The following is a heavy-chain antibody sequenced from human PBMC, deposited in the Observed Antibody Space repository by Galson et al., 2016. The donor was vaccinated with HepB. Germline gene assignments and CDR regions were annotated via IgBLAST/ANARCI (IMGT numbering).Heavy chain of an antibody. CDR3: ARDRSSRWELPRGFDY. J-gene: IGHJ4*02. D-gene: IGHD1-26*01. CDR1: GYTFTNYG. Sequence: SVKVSCKASGYTFTNYGISWVRQAPGQGLEWMGWISAYNGDTSYAQKLQGRVTMTTDTSTSTAYMELRSLRSDDTAVYYCARDRSSRWELPRGFDYWGQGTLVTVSS. V-gene: IGHV1-18*01. CDR2: ISAYNGDT.